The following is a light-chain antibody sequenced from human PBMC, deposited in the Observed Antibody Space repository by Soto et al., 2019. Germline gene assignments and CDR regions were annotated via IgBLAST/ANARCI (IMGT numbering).Light chain of an antibody. CDR1: NSDIGGYNY. V-gene: IGLV2-14*01. Sequence: QSVLTQPASVSGSPGQSITISCTGTNSDIGGYNYVSWYQHLPGKAPKLLIYGVTNRPSGVSNRFSGSKSGNTASLTISGLQAEDEADYYCTSYTSITILVFGGGTKLTVL. CDR3: TSYTSITILV. J-gene: IGLJ2*01. CDR2: GVT.